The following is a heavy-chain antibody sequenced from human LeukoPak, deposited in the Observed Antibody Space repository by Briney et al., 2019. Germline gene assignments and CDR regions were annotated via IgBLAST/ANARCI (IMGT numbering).Heavy chain of an antibody. CDR3: ARQFTGYCSSTSCPYNWFDP. CDR1: GGSISSGGYS. CDR2: IYHSGST. D-gene: IGHD2-2*01. Sequence: SETLSLTCAVSGGSISSGGYSWSWIRQPPGKGLEWNGYIYHSGSTYYNPSLKSRDTISVDRSKNQFSLKLSSVTAADTAVYYCARQFTGYCSSTSCPYNWFDPWGQGTLVTVSS. J-gene: IGHJ5*02. V-gene: IGHV4-30-2*01.